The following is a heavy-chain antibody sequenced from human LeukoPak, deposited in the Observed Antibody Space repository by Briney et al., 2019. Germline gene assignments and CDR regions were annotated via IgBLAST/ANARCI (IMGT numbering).Heavy chain of an antibody. D-gene: IGHD6-13*01. CDR1: GYIFTDYD. Sequence: ASVKVACKASGYIFTDYDINWVRQATGQGLEWMGWTNPISGYTGSAQKFQGRVIMTRDTSISTAYLELSSLRSDDTAVYYCARGNRLYSSSWSSLPFDIWGQGTMVTVSS. J-gene: IGHJ3*02. CDR3: ARGNRLYSSSWSSLPFDI. CDR2: TNPISGYT. V-gene: IGHV1-8*01.